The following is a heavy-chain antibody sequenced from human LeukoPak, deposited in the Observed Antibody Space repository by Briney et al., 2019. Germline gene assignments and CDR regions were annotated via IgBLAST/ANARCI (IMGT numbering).Heavy chain of an antibody. J-gene: IGHJ4*02. CDR1: GFTFSSYA. D-gene: IGHD3-16*01. CDR3: ATITYFDYIWGRFVS. CDR2: LSGSGENT. Sequence: PGGSLRLSCATSGFTFSSYAMSWVRQAPGKGLEWDSALSGSGENTYSADSVKGRFTISRDNSKNMLYLQMNSLRAEDTAVYYCATITYFDYIWGRFVSWGQGTLVTVSS. V-gene: IGHV3-23*01.